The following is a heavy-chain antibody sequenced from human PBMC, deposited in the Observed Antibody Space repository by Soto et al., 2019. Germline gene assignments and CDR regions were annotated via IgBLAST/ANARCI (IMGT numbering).Heavy chain of an antibody. D-gene: IGHD3-16*02. CDR3: AKEGADYIWGSYRYRGYFDY. CDR1: GFTFSSYA. J-gene: IGHJ4*02. CDR2: ISGSGGST. Sequence: EVQLLESGGGLVQPGGSLRLSCAASGFTFSSYAMSWVRQAPGKGLEWVSAISGSGGSTYYADSVKGRFTISRDNSKNTLYLQMNSLRAEDTAVYYCAKEGADYIWGSYRYRGYFDYWGQGTLVTVSS. V-gene: IGHV3-23*01.